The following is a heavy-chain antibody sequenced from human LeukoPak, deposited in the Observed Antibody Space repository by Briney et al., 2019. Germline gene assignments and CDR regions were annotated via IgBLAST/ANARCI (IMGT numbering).Heavy chain of an antibody. CDR3: AREHSSSSGKVFDY. CDR2: INPNSGGT. J-gene: IGHJ4*02. Sequence: ASVKVSCKASGYTFPGYYMHWVRQAPGQGLEWMGWINPNSGGTNYAQKFQGRVTMTRDTSISTAYMELSRLRSDDTAVNSCAREHSSSSGKVFDYWGQGTLVTVSS. CDR1: GYTFPGYY. V-gene: IGHV1-2*02. D-gene: IGHD6-6*01.